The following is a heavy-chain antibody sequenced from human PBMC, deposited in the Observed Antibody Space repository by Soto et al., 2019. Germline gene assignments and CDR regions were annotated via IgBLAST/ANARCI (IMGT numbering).Heavy chain of an antibody. V-gene: IGHV1-18*01. J-gene: IGHJ4*02. CDR2: ISAYNGNT. D-gene: IGHD2-8*01. Sequence: ASVKVSCKASGYTFTSYGISWVRQAPGQGLEWMGWISAYNGNTNYAQKLQGRVTMTTDTSTSTAYMELRSLRSDDTAVYYCARDLEVLCTNGLCYGNDYWGQGTLVTVSS. CDR1: GYTFTSYG. CDR3: ARDLEVLCTNGLCYGNDY.